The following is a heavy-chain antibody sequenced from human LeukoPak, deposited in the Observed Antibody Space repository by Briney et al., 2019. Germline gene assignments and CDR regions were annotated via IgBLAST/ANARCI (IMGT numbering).Heavy chain of an antibody. Sequence: ASVKVSCKASGYTFTSYGINWVRQAPGQGLEWMGWISAYNGNTNYAQKLQGRVTMTTDTSTSTAYMELRSLRSDDTAVYYCPRTHYDILTGYYNVPYYFDYWGQGTLVTVSS. V-gene: IGHV1-18*01. CDR2: ISAYNGNT. J-gene: IGHJ4*02. CDR1: GYTFTSYG. D-gene: IGHD3-9*01. CDR3: PRTHYDILTGYYNVPYYFDY.